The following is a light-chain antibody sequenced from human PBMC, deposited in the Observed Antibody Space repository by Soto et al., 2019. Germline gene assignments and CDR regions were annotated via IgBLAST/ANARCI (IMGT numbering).Light chain of an antibody. CDR2: EVN. Sequence: QSVLTQPPSASGSPGQSVAISCTGTSSDVGVYNYVSWYQQHPGKAPKLMIYEVNKRPSGVPDRFSGSKSGNTASLTVSGFQAEDEAAYFCSSYAGSSNVVGTGTKLTVL. CDR3: SSYAGSSNV. J-gene: IGLJ1*01. V-gene: IGLV2-8*01. CDR1: SSDVGVYNY.